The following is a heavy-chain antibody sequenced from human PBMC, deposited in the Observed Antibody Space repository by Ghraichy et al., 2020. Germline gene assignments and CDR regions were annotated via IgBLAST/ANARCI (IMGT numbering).Heavy chain of an antibody. J-gene: IGHJ4*02. D-gene: IGHD5-18*01. Sequence: GGSLRLSRTAPGSSISSYSMNWVRQTPGRGLEWVSFITSSSNLLYYADAVKGRFTISRDNAKNSVSLQMNSLRADDTGLYYCVREIGANSYGQGFDSWGQGTLVIVSS. CDR2: ITSSSNLL. CDR1: GSSISSYS. V-gene: IGHV3-48*04. CDR3: VREIGANSYGQGFDS.